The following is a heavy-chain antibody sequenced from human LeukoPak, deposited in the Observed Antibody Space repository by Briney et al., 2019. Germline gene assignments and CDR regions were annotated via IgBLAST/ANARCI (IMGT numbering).Heavy chain of an antibody. Sequence: SVKGSCKASGGTFSSYVISWGRQAPGQGLWWLGRIIPILGIANYAQTFQGRVTITADKSTSTAYMELSSLRPEDTAVYYCARDYSSSWYGVDYWGQGTLVTVSS. CDR3: ARDYSSSWYGVDY. V-gene: IGHV1-69*04. D-gene: IGHD6-13*01. CDR1: GGTFSSYV. CDR2: IIPILGIA. J-gene: IGHJ4*02.